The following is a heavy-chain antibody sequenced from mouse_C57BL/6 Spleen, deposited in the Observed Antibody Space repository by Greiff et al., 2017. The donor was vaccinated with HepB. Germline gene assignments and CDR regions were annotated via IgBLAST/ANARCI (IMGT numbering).Heavy chain of an antibody. D-gene: IGHD2-3*01. Sequence: VQLQESGAELARPGASVKLSCKASGYTFTSYGISWVKQRTGQGLEWIGEIYPRSGNTYYNEKFKGKATLTADKSSSTAYMELRSLTSEDSAVYFCARWLLRGYAMDYWGQGTSVTVSS. V-gene: IGHV1-81*01. J-gene: IGHJ4*01. CDR3: ARWLLRGYAMDY. CDR1: GYTFTSYG. CDR2: IYPRSGNT.